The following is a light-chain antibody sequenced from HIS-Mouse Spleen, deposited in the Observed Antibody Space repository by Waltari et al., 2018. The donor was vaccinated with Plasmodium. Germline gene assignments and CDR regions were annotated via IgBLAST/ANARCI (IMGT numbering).Light chain of an antibody. J-gene: IGKJ3*01. CDR2: DAS. Sequence: DIQLTPSPSPLSAPVGYRVTITRQASQDISNYLNSYQQKPGKAPKLLIYDASNLETGVPSRFSGSGSRTDFTFTISSLQPEDMATYYCQQYDNLPPLFTFGPGTKVDIK. CDR3: QQYDNLPPLFT. V-gene: IGKV1-33*01. CDR1: QDISNY.